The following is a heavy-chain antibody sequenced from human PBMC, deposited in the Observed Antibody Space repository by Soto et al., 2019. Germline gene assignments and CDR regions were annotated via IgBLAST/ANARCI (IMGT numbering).Heavy chain of an antibody. V-gene: IGHV1-69*02. CDR1: GGTFSRYT. CDR2: IIPILGIA. J-gene: IGHJ3*02. D-gene: IGHD2-15*01. CDR3: GCGVGVADPNTFDI. Sequence: ASVKVSCKASGGTFSRYTISWVRQAPGQGLEWMGRIIPILGIANYAQKFQGRVTITADKSTSTAYMELSSLRSEDTAVYYCGCGVGVADPNTFDIWGQATRVNVSS.